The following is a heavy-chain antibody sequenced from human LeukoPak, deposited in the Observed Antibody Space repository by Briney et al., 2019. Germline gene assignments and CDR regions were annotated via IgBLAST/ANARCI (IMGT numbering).Heavy chain of an antibody. CDR2: INPNSGCT. Sequence: GASVNVSCKPSVYTFTDYYMHWLRQAPGQGLEWMGWINPNSGCTNNAQKFQGRVTMTRDTPISTAYMELSRLRSDDTAVYYCARVGFPGEYYFVYWGQGTLVTVSS. V-gene: IGHV1-2*02. D-gene: IGHD7-27*01. CDR3: ARVGFPGEYYFVY. J-gene: IGHJ4*02. CDR1: VYTFTDYY.